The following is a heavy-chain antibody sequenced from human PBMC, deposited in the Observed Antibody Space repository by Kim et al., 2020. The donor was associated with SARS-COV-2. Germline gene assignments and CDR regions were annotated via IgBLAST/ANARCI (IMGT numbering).Heavy chain of an antibody. D-gene: IGHD1-26*01. Sequence: SETLSLTCTVSGGSISSSSYYWGWIRQPPGKGLEWIGSIYYSGSTYYNPSLKSRVTISVDTSKNQFSLKLSSVTAADTAVYYCARHGDLGELPDYWGQGTLVTVSS. V-gene: IGHV4-39*01. CDR2: IYYSGST. J-gene: IGHJ4*02. CDR3: ARHGDLGELPDY. CDR1: GGSISSSSYY.